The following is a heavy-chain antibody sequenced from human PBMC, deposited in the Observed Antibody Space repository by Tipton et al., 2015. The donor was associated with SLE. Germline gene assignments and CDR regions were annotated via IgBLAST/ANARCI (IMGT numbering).Heavy chain of an antibody. J-gene: IGHJ4*02. CDR1: GGSISSYY. D-gene: IGHD3-22*01. V-gene: IGHV4-59*08. CDR3: AGDQYDSSGYSYPPHFDY. CDR2: IYYSGST. Sequence: LRLSCTVSGGSISSYYWSWIRQPPGKGLEWIGYIYYSGSTNYNPSLKSRVTISVDTSKNQFSLKLSSVTAADTAVYYCAGDQYDSSGYSYPPHFDYCGQGTLVTVSS.